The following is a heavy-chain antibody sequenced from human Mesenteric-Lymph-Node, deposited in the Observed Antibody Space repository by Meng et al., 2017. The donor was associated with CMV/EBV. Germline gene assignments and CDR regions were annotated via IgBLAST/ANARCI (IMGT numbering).Heavy chain of an antibody. CDR1: GFSLSTSGVG. CDR2: IYWDDDK. J-gene: IGHJ4*02. CDR3: AHSTGIAAAGPFYFDY. D-gene: IGHD6-13*01. Sequence: QITLKESGPTLVKPTQTLTLTCTFSGFSLSTSGVGVGWIRQPPGKALEWLALIYWDDDKRYSPSLKNRLTITKDTSKNQVVLTITNMDPVDTATYYCAHSTGIAAAGPFYFDYWGQGTLVTVSS. V-gene: IGHV2-5*02.